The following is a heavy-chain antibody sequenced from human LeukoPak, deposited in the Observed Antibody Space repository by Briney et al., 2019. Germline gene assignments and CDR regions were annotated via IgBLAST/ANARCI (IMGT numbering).Heavy chain of an antibody. V-gene: IGHV4-59*01. D-gene: IGHD1-7*01. CDR1: GVSISIYY. CDR3: VRDRELNY. CDR2: IYNSGST. Sequence: TPSETLSLTCTVSGVSISIYYWSWVRQPPGKGLEWIGYIYNSGSTIYNPSLKSRATISADTSKNQFSLQLSSVTAADTAVYYCVRDRELNYWGQGTLVTVSS. J-gene: IGHJ4*02.